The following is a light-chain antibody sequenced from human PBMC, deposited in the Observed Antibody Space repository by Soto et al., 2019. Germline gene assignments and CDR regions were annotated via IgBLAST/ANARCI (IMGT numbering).Light chain of an antibody. CDR2: GTD. V-gene: IGLV1-44*01. CDR3: AAFDDRLNGWV. CDR1: SSNIGGNP. Sequence: QSLLTQPPSASGTPGQRVTISCSGSSSNIGGNPVVWYQQLPGTAPKLFIYGTDQRPSGVPDRFSGSKSGTAASLAISGLQSEDEADYSCAAFDDRLNGWVFGGGTKLTVL. J-gene: IGLJ3*02.